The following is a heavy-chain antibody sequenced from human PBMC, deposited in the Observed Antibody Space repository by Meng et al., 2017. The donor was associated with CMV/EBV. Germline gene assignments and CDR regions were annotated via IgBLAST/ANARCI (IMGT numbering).Heavy chain of an antibody. CDR2: ISSSGSTI. D-gene: IGHD6-13*01. V-gene: IGHV3-48*03. CDR3: ARADGVYSSSWYWFDP. Sequence: GESLKISCAASGFTFSSYEMNWVRQAPGKGLEWVSYISSSGSTIYYADSVKGRFTISRDNAKNSLYLQMNSLRAEDTAVYYCARADGVYSSSWYWFDPRGQGTLVTVSS. J-gene: IGHJ5*02. CDR1: GFTFSSYE.